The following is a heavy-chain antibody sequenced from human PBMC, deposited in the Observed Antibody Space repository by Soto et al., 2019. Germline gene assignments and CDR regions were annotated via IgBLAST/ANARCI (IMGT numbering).Heavy chain of an antibody. CDR3: ARAWSWNWFDP. D-gene: IGHD1-26*01. CDR2: IYHSGST. Sequence: PSETLSLTCAVSGGSISSGGYSWSWIRQPPGKGLEWIGYIYHSGSTYYNPSLKSRVTISVDRSKNQFSLKLSSVTAADTAVYYCARAWSWNWFDPWGQGILVTGSS. CDR1: GGSISSGGYS. V-gene: IGHV4-30-2*01. J-gene: IGHJ5*02.